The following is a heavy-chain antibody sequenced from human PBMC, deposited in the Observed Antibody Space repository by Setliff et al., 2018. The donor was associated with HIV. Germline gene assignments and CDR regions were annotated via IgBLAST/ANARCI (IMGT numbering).Heavy chain of an antibody. J-gene: IGHJ4*02. V-gene: IGHV4-4*07. CDR2: IYDSGST. D-gene: IGHD3-10*01. CDR3: AGHHRG. CDR1: GGSISGFY. Sequence: SETLSLTCTVSGGSISGFYWNWIRQSAGKGLQWIGRIYDSGSTKYNPSLKSRVTMSLNTSKNQFSLTLDSVTAAYTAVYYCAGHHRGWGQGTLVTVSS.